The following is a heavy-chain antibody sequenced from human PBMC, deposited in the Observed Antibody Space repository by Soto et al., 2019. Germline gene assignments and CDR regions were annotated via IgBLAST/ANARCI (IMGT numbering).Heavy chain of an antibody. CDR1: GFTFSNAW. CDR3: ARAEGGYSYGYVVNFDY. CDR2: ISKSSSYM. V-gene: IGHV3-21*01. J-gene: IGHJ4*02. D-gene: IGHD5-18*01. Sequence: PGGSLRLCCAASGFTFSNAWMNWVRQAPGKGLEWVSTISKSSSYMYYADSVKGRFTVSRDNANNSLYLQMNSLRAEDTAVYYCARAEGGYSYGYVVNFDYWGQGTLVTVSS.